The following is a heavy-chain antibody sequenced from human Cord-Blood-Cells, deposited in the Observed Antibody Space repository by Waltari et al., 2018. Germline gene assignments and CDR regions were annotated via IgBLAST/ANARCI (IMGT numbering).Heavy chain of an antibody. V-gene: IGHV4-34*01. D-gene: IGHD1-26*01. J-gene: IGHJ4*02. CDR1: GVSFSGYY. CDR2: INHSGST. CDR3: ARGLSGSYYY. Sequence: QVPIQQWGAGLLKPSETLSLTCAVYGVSFSGYYWGWIRQPPGKGLEWIGEINHSGSTNYNPSLKSRVTISVDTSKNQFSLKLSSVTAADTAVYYCARGLSGSYYYWGQGTLVTVSS.